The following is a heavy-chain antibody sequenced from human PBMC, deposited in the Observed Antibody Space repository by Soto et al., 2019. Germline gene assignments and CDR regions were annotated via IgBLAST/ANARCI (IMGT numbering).Heavy chain of an antibody. Sequence: SETLSLTCTVSGGSIISGGYYWNWIRQHPGKGLGWIGYIYYSGTTYYNPSLKSRVTISVDTSKNQFSLKLSSVTAADTAVYYCAASCVGCGGFNYYGMDVWGQGTTVTVSS. CDR1: GGSIISGGYY. V-gene: IGHV4-31*03. CDR2: IYYSGTT. J-gene: IGHJ6*02. D-gene: IGHD2-21*01. CDR3: AASCVGCGGFNYYGMDV.